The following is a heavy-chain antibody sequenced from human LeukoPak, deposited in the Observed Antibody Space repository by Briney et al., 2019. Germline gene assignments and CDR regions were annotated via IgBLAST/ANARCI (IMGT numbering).Heavy chain of an antibody. CDR2: ISGSGGST. CDR3: AKDIRPSYSYSSGTGFDP. V-gene: IGHV3-23*01. D-gene: IGHD5-18*01. Sequence: GGSLRLSCAASGFTFSSYAMSWVRQAPGKGLEWVSAISGSGGSTYYADSVKGRFTISRDNSKNTLYLQMNSLRAEDTAVYYCAKDIRPSYSYSSGTGFDPWGQGTLVTVSS. J-gene: IGHJ5*02. CDR1: GFTFSSYA.